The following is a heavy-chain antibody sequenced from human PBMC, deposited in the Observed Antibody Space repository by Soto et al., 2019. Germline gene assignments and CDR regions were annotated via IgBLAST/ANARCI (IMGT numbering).Heavy chain of an antibody. D-gene: IGHD1-26*01. CDR2: IYYSGST. V-gene: IGHV4-59*01. CDR1: GGSISYYY. CDR3: ARVGTPTGALDY. Sequence: SETLSLTCTVSGGSISYYYWSWIRQPPGKGLEWIGYIYYSGSTNYNPSLKSRVTISVDTSKNQFSLKLSSVTAADTAVYYCARVGTPTGALDYWGQGTLVTVSS. J-gene: IGHJ4*02.